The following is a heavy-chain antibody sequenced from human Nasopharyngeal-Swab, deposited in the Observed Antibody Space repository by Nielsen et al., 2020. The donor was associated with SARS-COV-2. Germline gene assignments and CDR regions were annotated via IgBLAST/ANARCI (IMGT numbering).Heavy chain of an antibody. J-gene: IGHJ3*02. V-gene: IGHV1-69*13. CDR3: TTQLGDAFDI. Sequence: SVKVSCKASGGTFSSYAISWVRQAPGQGLEWMGGIIPIFGTANYAQRFQGRVTITADESTSTAYMELSSLRSEDTAVYYCTTQLGDAFDIWGQGTMVTVSS. CDR1: GGTFSSYA. CDR2: IIPIFGTA. D-gene: IGHD6-6*01.